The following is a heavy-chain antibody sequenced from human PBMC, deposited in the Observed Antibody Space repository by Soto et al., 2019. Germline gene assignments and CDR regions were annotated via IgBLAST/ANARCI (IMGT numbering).Heavy chain of an antibody. CDR3: ARDLDYCSGGSCYYFDY. Sequence: SQTLSLTCAISGDSVSSNSAAWNWIRQSPSRGLEWLGRTYYRSKWYNDYAVSVKSRITINPDTSKNQFSLQLNSVTPEDTAVYYCARDLDYCSGGSCYYFDYWGQGTPVTVSS. V-gene: IGHV6-1*01. J-gene: IGHJ4*02. CDR1: GDSVSSNSAA. D-gene: IGHD2-15*01. CDR2: TYYRSKWYN.